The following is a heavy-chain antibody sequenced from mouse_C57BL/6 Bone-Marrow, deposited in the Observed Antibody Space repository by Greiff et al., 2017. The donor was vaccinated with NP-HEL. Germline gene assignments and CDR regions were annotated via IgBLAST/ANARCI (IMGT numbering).Heavy chain of an antibody. CDR2: INPYNGGT. J-gene: IGHJ2*01. CDR3: ARNDDGKGDY. D-gene: IGHD2-3*01. CDR1: GYTFTDSY. Sequence: VQLQQSGPVLVKPGASVKMSCKASGYTFTDSYMNWVKQSHGKSLEWIGVINPYNGGTSYNQKFKGKATLTVDKSSSTAYMELNSLTSEDSAVYYCARNDDGKGDYWGQGTTLTVSS. V-gene: IGHV1-19*01.